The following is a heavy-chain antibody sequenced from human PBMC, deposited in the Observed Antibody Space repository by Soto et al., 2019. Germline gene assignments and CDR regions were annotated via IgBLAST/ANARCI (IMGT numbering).Heavy chain of an antibody. Sequence: GGSLRLSCAASGFTFDDYAMHWVRQAPGKGLEWVSGISWNSGSIGYADSVKGRFTISRDNAKNSLYLQMNSLRAEDTALYYCAKDMATSITGTERTPYYYMDVWGKGTTVTVSS. CDR2: ISWNSGSI. V-gene: IGHV3-9*01. CDR1: GFTFDDYA. D-gene: IGHD1-20*01. CDR3: AKDMATSITGTERTPYYYMDV. J-gene: IGHJ6*03.